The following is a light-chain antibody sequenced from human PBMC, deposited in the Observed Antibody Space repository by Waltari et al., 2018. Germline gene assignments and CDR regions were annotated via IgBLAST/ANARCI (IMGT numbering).Light chain of an antibody. V-gene: IGLV1-44*01. CDR3: ATCDDSWNGVV. CDR1: TSNIGSNA. J-gene: IGLJ2*01. Sequence: QSVLSQPPSASATPGQTVTISCSGSTSNIGSNAVHWYQQVPGAAPKIVMYNNNQRASGVPDRFSCSKSGTSASLAIGGLQSDDEAEYYCATCDDSWNGVVFGGGTKLTVL. CDR2: NNN.